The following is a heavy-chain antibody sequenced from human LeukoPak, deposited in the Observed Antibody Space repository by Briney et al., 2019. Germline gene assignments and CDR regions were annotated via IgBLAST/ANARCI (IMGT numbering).Heavy chain of an antibody. J-gene: IGHJ6*03. D-gene: IGHD2-15*01. V-gene: IGHV3-48*03. CDR3: ARDFYCSGGSCYDYYHYMDV. CDR2: ISSSGSTI. Sequence: GGSMRLSCAASGFTFSSYEMNWVRQAPGKGLEWVSYISSSGSTIYYADSVKGRFTISRDNAKNSLYLQMNSLRAEDTAVYYCARDFYCSGGSCYDYYHYMDVWGKGTTVTVSS. CDR1: GFTFSSYE.